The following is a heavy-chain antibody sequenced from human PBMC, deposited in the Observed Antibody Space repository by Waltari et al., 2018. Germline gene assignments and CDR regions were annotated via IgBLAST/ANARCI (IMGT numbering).Heavy chain of an antibody. Sequence: QVQLVQSGAEVKKPGASVKVSCKASGYTFPSYDINWVRPATGQGLEWMGWMNPNSGNTGYAQKFQGRVTITRNTSISTAYMELSSLRSEDTAVYYCARGRILYSKGWFDPWGQGTLVTVSS. CDR3: ARGRILYSKGWFDP. CDR2: MNPNSGNT. J-gene: IGHJ5*02. D-gene: IGHD2-8*01. V-gene: IGHV1-8*03. CDR1: GYTFPSYD.